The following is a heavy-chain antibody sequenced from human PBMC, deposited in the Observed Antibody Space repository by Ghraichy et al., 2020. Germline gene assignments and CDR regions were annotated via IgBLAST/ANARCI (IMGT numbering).Heavy chain of an antibody. CDR2: IDWDDDK. D-gene: IGHD1-26*01. J-gene: IGHJ6*02. V-gene: IGHV2-70*04. CDR1: GFSVRSSGVR. Sequence: SGPTLVKPTQTLTLTCTLSGFSVRSSGVRVSWIRQPPGKALEWLARIDWDDDKYYSTSLKTRLTISKDSSKNQVVLTVTNMEPVDTATYYCARMQGADYYRGMDVWGQGTAVTVPS. CDR3: ARMQGADYYRGMDV.